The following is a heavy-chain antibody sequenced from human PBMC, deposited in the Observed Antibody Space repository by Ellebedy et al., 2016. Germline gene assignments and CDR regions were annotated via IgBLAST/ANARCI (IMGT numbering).Heavy chain of an antibody. CDR2: ISTSGDSR. J-gene: IGHJ4*02. CDR3: AKDMQLSY. CDR1: GFTFSNYA. Sequence: GESLKISXAASGFTFSNYAMSWVRQAPGKGLEWVSTISTSGDSRYYADSVKGRFTISRDDSKNTLYLEMNSLRAEDTAVYYCAKDMQLSYWGQGTLVTVSS. D-gene: IGHD5-18*01. V-gene: IGHV3-23*01.